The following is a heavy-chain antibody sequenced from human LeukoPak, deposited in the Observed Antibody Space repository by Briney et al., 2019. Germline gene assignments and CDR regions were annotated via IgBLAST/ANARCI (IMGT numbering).Heavy chain of an antibody. Sequence: GGSLRLSCAASGFSFSTYTMNWVRQAPGKGLEWVSSITSTGIYIYYADSVKGRFTISRDNAKNSLYLQMNSLRAEDTAVYYCARGRVGYSSGWYDYWGQGTLVTVSS. V-gene: IGHV3-21*01. CDR3: ARGRVGYSSGWYDY. CDR1: GFSFSTYT. D-gene: IGHD6-19*01. J-gene: IGHJ4*02. CDR2: ITSTGIYI.